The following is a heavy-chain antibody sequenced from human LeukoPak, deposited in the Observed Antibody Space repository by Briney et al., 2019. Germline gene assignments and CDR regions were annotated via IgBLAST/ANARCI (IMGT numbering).Heavy chain of an antibody. V-gene: IGHV4-59*01. CDR1: GGSISSYY. Sequence: SETLSLTCTVSGGSISSYYWSWIRQPPGKGLEWIGYIYYSGSTNYIPSLKSRVTISVDTSKNQFSLKLSSVTAADTAVYYCARDLGGSNDAFDIWGQGTMVIVTS. J-gene: IGHJ3*02. CDR2: IYYSGST. CDR3: ARDLGGSNDAFDI.